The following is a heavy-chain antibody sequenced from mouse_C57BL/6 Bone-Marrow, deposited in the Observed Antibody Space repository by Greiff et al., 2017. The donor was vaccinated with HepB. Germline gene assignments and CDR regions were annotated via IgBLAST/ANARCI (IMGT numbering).Heavy chain of an antibody. CDR2: INPGSGGT. CDR3: ARSTITTVAMDY. CDR1: GYAFTNYL. D-gene: IGHD1-1*01. J-gene: IGHJ4*01. Sequence: QVQLQQSGAELVRPGTSAKVSCKASGYAFTNYLIEWVKQRPGQGLEWIGVINPGSGGTNYNEKFKGKATLTADKSSSTAYMQLSSLTSEDSAVYFCARSTITTVAMDYWGQGTSVTVSS. V-gene: IGHV1-54*01.